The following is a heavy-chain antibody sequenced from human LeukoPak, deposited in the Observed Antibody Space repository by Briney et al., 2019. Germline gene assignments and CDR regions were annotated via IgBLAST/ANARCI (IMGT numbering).Heavy chain of an antibody. CDR3: ARDRPGVFFDY. J-gene: IGHJ4*02. CDR2: INSDGSSR. V-gene: IGHV3-74*01. Sequence: GGSLRLSCAASGFTFSNYWMQWVRQVPGKGLVWVSRINSDGSSRDYAETVTGRFTISRDNAENSVSLQMDSLRGDDTAMYYCARDRPGVFFDYWGQGLLVVVSS. CDR1: GFTFSNYW.